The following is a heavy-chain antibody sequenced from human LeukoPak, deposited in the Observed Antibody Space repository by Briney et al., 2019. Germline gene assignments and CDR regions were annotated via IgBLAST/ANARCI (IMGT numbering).Heavy chain of an antibody. Sequence: SQTPSLTCAISGDSVSSNDAAWNWIRQSPSRGLEWLGRTYYRSKWYNDYAVSVKSRITINPDTSKNQFSLQLNSVTPEDTAVYYCARENTMVRGVINPLDYWGQGTLVTVSS. D-gene: IGHD3-10*01. V-gene: IGHV6-1*01. J-gene: IGHJ4*02. CDR2: TYYRSKWYN. CDR1: GDSVSSNDAA. CDR3: ARENTMVRGVINPLDY.